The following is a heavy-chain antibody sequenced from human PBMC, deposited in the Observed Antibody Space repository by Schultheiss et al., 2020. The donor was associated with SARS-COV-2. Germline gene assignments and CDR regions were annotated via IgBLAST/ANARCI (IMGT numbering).Heavy chain of an antibody. J-gene: IGHJ6*02. D-gene: IGHD1-14*01. Sequence: SETLSLTCTVSGGSISSGGYYWSWIRQHPGKGLEWIGYIYYSGSTYYNPSLKSRVTISVDTSKNQCSLKLSSVTAADTAVYYCARNRIYYGMDVWGQGTTVTVSS. CDR3: ARNRIYYGMDV. CDR1: GGSISSGGYY. CDR2: IYYSGST. V-gene: IGHV4-31*03.